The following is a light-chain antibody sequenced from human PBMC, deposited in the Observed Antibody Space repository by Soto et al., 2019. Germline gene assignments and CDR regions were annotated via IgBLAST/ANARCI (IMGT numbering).Light chain of an antibody. J-gene: IGLJ3*02. CDR2: EVS. Sequence: QSALTQPASVSGSPGQSITISCTGTSSDVGGYNYVSWYQHHPGKAPKLMIYEVSNRPSGVSNRFSGSKSGNTASLTISGLQAEDGADYYCTSYTSRTNWVFGGGTKLTVL. CDR3: TSYTSRTNWV. V-gene: IGLV2-14*01. CDR1: SSDVGGYNY.